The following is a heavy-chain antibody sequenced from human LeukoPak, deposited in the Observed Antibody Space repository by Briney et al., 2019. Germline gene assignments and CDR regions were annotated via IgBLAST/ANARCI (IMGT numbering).Heavy chain of an antibody. V-gene: IGHV3-23*01. J-gene: IGHJ6*02. CDR3: AKESCSSTSCYLGYYYYGMDV. CDR2: ISASGSRT. D-gene: IGHD2-2*01. Sequence: GGSLRLSCAASGLSVSTYGMSWVRQAPGKGLEWVSGISASGSRTYYADSVKGRFTISRDNSKNTLYLQMNSLRAEDTAVYYCAKESCSSTSCYLGYYYYGMDVWGQGTTVTVSS. CDR1: GLSVSTYG.